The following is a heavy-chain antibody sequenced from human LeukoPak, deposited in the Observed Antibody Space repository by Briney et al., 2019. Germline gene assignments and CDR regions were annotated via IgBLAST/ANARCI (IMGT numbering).Heavy chain of an antibody. Sequence: GRSLRLSCAASGFTFSSYAMHWVRQAPGKGLEWVAVIWNDGSNKYYADSVKGRFTISRDNSKNTLYLQMNSLRAEDTAVCYCARSMVRGVIIYFGMDVWGQGTTVTVSS. CDR1: GFTFSSYA. D-gene: IGHD3-10*01. CDR3: ARSMVRGVIIYFGMDV. V-gene: IGHV3-33*01. J-gene: IGHJ6*02. CDR2: IWNDGSNK.